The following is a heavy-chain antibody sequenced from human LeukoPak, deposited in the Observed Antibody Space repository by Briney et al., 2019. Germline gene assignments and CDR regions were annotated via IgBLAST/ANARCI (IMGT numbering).Heavy chain of an antibody. Sequence: GGSLRLSCVASGFTFSSYVMHWVRQPTGKGLEWVSGIGTAGETYYLDSVKGRFTISRENARDSLYLQMNSLTDGDTAMYYCVREGYSSGRAPAFDLWGQGTTVTVSS. CDR3: VREGYSSGRAPAFDL. CDR2: IGTAGET. D-gene: IGHD6-19*01. V-gene: IGHV3-13*01. CDR1: GFTFSSYV. J-gene: IGHJ3*01.